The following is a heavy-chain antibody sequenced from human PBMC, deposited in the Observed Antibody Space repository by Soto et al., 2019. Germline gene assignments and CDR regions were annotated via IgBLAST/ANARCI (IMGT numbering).Heavy chain of an antibody. Sequence: GGSLRLSCAASGFTFSSYAMHWVRQAPGKGLEWVAVISYDGSNKYYADSVKGRFTISRDNSKNTLYLQMNSLRAEDTAVYYCARDKSDLAASGSNPFHWGQGNLVTVS. CDR3: ARDKSDLAASGSNPFH. J-gene: IGHJ4*02. D-gene: IGHD3-22*01. CDR2: ISYDGSNK. CDR1: GFTFSSYA. V-gene: IGHV3-30-3*01.